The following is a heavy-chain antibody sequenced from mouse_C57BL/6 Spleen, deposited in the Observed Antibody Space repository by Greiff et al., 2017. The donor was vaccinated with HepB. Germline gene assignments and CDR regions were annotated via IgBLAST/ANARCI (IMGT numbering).Heavy chain of an antibody. J-gene: IGHJ2*01. CDR1: GYSFTNYL. Sequence: QVQLQQSGAELVRPGTSVKVSCKASGYSFTNYLIEWVKQRPGQGLEWIGVINPGSGGTNYNEKFKGKATLTADKSSSTAYMQLSSLTSEDSAVYFCARSRGDYWGQGTTLTVSS. CDR2: INPGSGGT. V-gene: IGHV1-54*01. CDR3: ARSRGDY.